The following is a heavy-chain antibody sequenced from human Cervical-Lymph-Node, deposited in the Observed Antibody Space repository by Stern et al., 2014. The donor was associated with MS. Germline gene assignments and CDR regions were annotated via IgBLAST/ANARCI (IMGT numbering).Heavy chain of an antibody. J-gene: IGHJ4*02. CDR1: GFTFSSYW. Sequence: VQLVESGGGLVQPGGALRLSWVVSGFTFSSYWMHWVRQAPGKGLVWVSHINSDGSNTNYADSVKGRFTFSRDNAKNTLYLQMNSLRVEDTAVYYCARGGCSDTSCLDYWGQGTLVTVSS. D-gene: IGHD2-2*01. CDR2: INSDGSNT. V-gene: IGHV3-74*01. CDR3: ARGGCSDTSCLDY.